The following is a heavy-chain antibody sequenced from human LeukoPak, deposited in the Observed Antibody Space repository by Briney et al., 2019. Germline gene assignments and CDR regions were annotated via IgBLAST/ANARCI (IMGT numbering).Heavy chain of an antibody. J-gene: IGHJ6*02. CDR1: GFTFSDYY. D-gene: IGHD2-2*01. CDR2: ISSSGSTI. V-gene: IGHV3-11*01. Sequence: GGSLRLSCAASGFTFSDYYMSWIRQAPGKGLEWVSYISSSGSTIYYADSVKGRFTISRDNAKNSLYLQMNSLRAEDTAVYYCARDSTRCSSTSCHPGEDIYYYYYGMDVWGQGTTVTVSS. CDR3: ARDSTRCSSTSCHPGEDIYYYYYGMDV.